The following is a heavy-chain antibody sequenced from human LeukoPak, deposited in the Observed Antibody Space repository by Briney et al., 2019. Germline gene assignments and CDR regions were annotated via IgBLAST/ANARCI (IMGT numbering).Heavy chain of an antibody. Sequence: QPGGSLRLSCAASGFIFSKYWMHWVRQAPGKGLVWVSRINIDGSWTSYADSVRGRFTISRDNATSTLYLQMNSLRDEDTAVYYCALLPPDALDIWGHGTMVTVSS. CDR3: ALLPPDALDI. D-gene: IGHD3-22*01. V-gene: IGHV3-74*01. CDR1: GFIFSKYW. J-gene: IGHJ3*02. CDR2: INIDGSWT.